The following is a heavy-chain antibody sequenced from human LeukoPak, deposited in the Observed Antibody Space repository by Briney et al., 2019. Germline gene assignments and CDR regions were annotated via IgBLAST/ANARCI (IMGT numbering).Heavy chain of an antibody. D-gene: IGHD3-3*01. CDR3: ARNTRFLEWPYFDY. V-gene: IGHV4-39*01. CDR1: GGSISSSSYY. Sequence: PSETLSLTCTVSGGSISSSSYYWGWIRQPPGKGLEWIGSIYYSGSTYYNPSLKSRVTISVDTSKNQFSLKLSSVTAADTAVYYCARNTRFLEWPYFDYWGQGTLVTVSS. J-gene: IGHJ4*02. CDR2: IYYSGST.